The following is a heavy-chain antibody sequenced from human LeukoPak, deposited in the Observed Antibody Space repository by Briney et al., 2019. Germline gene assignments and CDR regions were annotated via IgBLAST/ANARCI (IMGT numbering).Heavy chain of an antibody. CDR1: GDSISSFY. D-gene: IGHD1-14*01. J-gene: IGHJ4*02. V-gene: IGHV4-4*07. CDR3: ARGYRARVIDY. CDR2: IYTSGST. Sequence: PSETLSLTCTVSGDSISSFYWSWIRQPAGKGLEWIGRIYTSGSTNYNPSLKSRVTMSVDTSKNQFSLKLSSVTAADTAVYYCARGYRARVIDYWGQGTLVTVSS.